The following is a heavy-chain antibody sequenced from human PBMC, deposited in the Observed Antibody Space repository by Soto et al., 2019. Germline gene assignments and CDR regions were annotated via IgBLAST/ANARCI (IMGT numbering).Heavy chain of an antibody. V-gene: IGHV4-39*07. Sequence: PSATLSLTCTVSGGSINNSDYLWGWIRQPPGKGREWIGSIYFGGSTYYNPSLESRVIISVDTSMNHFSLNLTAVTAADTAVYYCARGTMLRGPGYYYAMDVWGQGTTVTVSS. CDR3: ARGTMLRGPGYYYAMDV. CDR2: IYFGGST. J-gene: IGHJ6*02. CDR1: GGSINNSDYL. D-gene: IGHD3-10*01.